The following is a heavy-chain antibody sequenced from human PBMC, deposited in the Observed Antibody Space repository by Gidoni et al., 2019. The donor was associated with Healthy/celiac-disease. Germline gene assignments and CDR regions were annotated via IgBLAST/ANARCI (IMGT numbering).Heavy chain of an antibody. D-gene: IGHD2-2*01. Sequence: QVQLVESGGGVVQPGRSLRLSCAASGFTFSSYAMHWVRQAPGKGLEWVAVISYDGSNKYYADSVKGRFTISRDNSKNTLYLQMNSLRAEDTAVYYCARDGHCSSTSCPYYYYYGMDVWGQGTTVTVSS. V-gene: IGHV3-30-3*01. CDR1: GFTFSSYA. CDR2: ISYDGSNK. CDR3: ARDGHCSSTSCPYYYYYGMDV. J-gene: IGHJ6*02.